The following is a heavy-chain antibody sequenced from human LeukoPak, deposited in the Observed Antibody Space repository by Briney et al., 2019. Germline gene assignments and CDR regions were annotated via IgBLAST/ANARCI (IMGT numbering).Heavy chain of an antibody. CDR1: GGSIASGGYY. CDR3: ARVLFNSYGSGTHFDS. Sequence: KPSQTLSLTCTVSGGSIASGGYYWTWIRQHPGKGLEWIGYIYYSGSTNYNPSLKSRVMMSADTSKNQFSLKLSSVTAADTAVYYCARVLFNSYGSGTHFDSWGRGTLVTVSS. J-gene: IGHJ4*02. CDR2: IYYSGST. D-gene: IGHD3-10*01. V-gene: IGHV4-31*03.